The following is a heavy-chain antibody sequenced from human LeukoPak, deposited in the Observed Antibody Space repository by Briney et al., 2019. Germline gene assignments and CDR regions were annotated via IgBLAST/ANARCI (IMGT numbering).Heavy chain of an antibody. Sequence: GASVKVSCKASGYTFTSYDINWVRQATGQGLEWMGWISGYNGNTYYAQNLQGRVTMTEDTSTDTAYMELSSLRSEDTAVYYCATDWGSVSYGGKGRAFDYWGQGTLVTVSS. CDR2: ISGYNGNT. D-gene: IGHD4-23*01. J-gene: IGHJ4*02. V-gene: IGHV1-18*01. CDR1: GYTFTSYD. CDR3: ATDWGSVSYGGKGRAFDY.